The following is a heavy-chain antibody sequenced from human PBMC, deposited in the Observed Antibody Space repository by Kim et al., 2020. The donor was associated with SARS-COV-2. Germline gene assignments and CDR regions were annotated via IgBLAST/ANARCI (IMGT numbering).Heavy chain of an antibody. D-gene: IGHD3-22*01. CDR3: ASAPSDSSSYY. CDR2: IWYDGSNK. J-gene: IGHJ4*02. Sequence: GGSLRLSCAASGFTFNNYGMHWVRQAPGKGLEWVAVIWYDGSNKYYADSVKGRFTISRDNSKNTLYLQMNSLRAEDTAVYYCASAPSDSSSYYLGQGTLV. CDR1: GFTFNNYG. V-gene: IGHV3-33*01.